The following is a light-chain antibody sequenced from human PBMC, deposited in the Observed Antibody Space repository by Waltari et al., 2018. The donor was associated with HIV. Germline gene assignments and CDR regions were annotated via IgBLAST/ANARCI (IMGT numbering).Light chain of an antibody. Sequence: SYVLTQPPSVSVAPGKPASITCGGNTIGRQRVHWYQQKPGQAPVLVIDDASDRPSGIPERFSGSNSGNTATLTISRGEAGDEADYYCQVWDSSSDHVVFGGGTKLTVL. CDR2: DAS. V-gene: IGLV3-21*04. CDR3: QVWDSSSDHVV. J-gene: IGLJ2*01. CDR1: TIGRQR.